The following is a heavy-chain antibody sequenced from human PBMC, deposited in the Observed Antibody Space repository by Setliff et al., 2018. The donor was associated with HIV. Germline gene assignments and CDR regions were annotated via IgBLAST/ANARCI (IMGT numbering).Heavy chain of an antibody. CDR3: VGERRRSPLSYGLDV. J-gene: IGHJ6*02. CDR2: IYYNGRT. Sequence: TLSLTCTVSGGSISSGGYYWNWIRQYPVKGLEWIGHIYYNGRTLFNPALGTRLNMSVDTSENQFSLHLNSVTAADTAVYYCVGERRRSPLSYGLDVWGQGTTVTVSS. V-gene: IGHV4-31*03. CDR1: GGSISSGGYY.